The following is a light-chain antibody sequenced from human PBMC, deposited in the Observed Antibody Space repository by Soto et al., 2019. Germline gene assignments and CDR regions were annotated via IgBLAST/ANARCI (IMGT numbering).Light chain of an antibody. CDR1: QSVSSSY. CDR2: GAS. J-gene: IGKJ2*01. V-gene: IGKV3-20*01. Sequence: IVWTQSPGTLSLSPGERATLSCRASQSVSSSYLAWYQQKPGQAPSLLIYGASSRATGIPDRFSGSGSGTDFTLTLSRLEPEDFAVYYCQQYGSSGYTFGQGTKLEI. CDR3: QQYGSSGYT.